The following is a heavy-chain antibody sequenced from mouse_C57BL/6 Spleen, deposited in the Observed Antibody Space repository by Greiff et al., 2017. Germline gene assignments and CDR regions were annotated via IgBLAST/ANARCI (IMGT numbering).Heavy chain of an antibody. CDR2: IYPRAGST. CDR1: GYTFTSYD. J-gene: IGHJ4*01. CDR3: HYYGSRYDAMDY. D-gene: IGHD1-1*01. Sequence: QVQLQQSGPELVKPGASVKLSCKASGYTFTSYDINWVKQRPGQGLEWIGWIYPRAGSTKYNEKFKGKATLTVDTSSSTAYMELHSLASEDAAVYFCHYYGSRYDAMDYWGQGTSVTVSS. V-gene: IGHV1-85*01.